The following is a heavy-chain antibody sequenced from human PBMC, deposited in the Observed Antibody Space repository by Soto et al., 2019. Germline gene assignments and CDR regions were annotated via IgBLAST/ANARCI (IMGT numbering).Heavy chain of an antibody. CDR3: VRRHVSATGIDWFDP. CDR1: GYIFTGNY. Sequence: GASVKVSCKASGYIFTGNYMHWVRQAPGQRLEWMGWINAANGDTKYSPKFRGRVTITRDTSASTAYMELSSLRSEDTAVYYCVRRHVSATGIDWFDPWGQGTLVTVSS. D-gene: IGHD6-13*01. CDR2: INAANGDT. J-gene: IGHJ5*02. V-gene: IGHV1-3*01.